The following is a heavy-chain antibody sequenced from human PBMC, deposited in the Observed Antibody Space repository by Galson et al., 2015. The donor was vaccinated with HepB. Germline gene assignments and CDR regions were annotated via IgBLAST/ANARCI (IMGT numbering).Heavy chain of an antibody. CDR2: ISDDSPHI. Sequence: SLRLSCAASGFSFSSYSMNWVRQAPEKGLEWVSFISDDSPHISYADSVKGRFTISRDNAKNSLYLQMNSLRVEDTAVYYCARDSFASITPPSFDFWGQGTLVTVSS. CDR1: GFSFSSYS. CDR3: ARDSFASITPPSFDF. V-gene: IGHV3-21*01. J-gene: IGHJ4*02. D-gene: IGHD1-14*01.